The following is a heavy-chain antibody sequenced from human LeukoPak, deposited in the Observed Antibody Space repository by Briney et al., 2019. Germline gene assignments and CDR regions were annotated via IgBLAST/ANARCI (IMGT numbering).Heavy chain of an antibody. CDR2: INHSGST. CDR3: ARAKSTVTTSEYFQH. CDR1: GGSFSGYY. Sequence: SETLSLTCAVYGGSFSGYYWSWIHQPPGKGLEWIGEINHSGSTNYNPSLKSRVTISVDTSKNQFSLKLSSVTAADTAVYYCARAKSTVTTSEYFQHWGQGTLVTVSS. D-gene: IGHD4-17*01. V-gene: IGHV4-34*01. J-gene: IGHJ1*01.